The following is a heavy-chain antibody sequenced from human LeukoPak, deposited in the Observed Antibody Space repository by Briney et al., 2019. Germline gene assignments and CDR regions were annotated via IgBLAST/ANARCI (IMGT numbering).Heavy chain of an antibody. V-gene: IGHV3-7*01. CDR3: ARDPPRSGQLDYDY. D-gene: IGHD6-6*01. CDR2: INQDGSEK. Sequence: PGGSLRLSCTASGFTFSSYAMSWVRQAPGKGLEWVANINQDGSEKYYVDSVKGRFTISRDNAKNSLYLQMNSLRAEDTAVYYCARDPPRSGQLDYDYWGQGTLVTVSS. J-gene: IGHJ4*02. CDR1: GFTFSSYA.